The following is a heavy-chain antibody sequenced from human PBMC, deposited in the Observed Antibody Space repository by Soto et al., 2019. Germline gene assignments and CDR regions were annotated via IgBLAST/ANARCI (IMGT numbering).Heavy chain of an antibody. D-gene: IGHD2-21*01. CDR2: IDGSGGTI. CDR1: GFTFSNYV. CDR3: AKNKPGAHSHLDY. Sequence: EVQLLESGGGLVQPGGSLRLSCAASGFTFSNYVMTWVRQAPGKGLEWVSSIDGSGGTIYYADSGEGRFTISRDNSKNPLYMEMNSLRAEDTAVYYSAKNKPGAHSHLDYWGQGTLVTVSS. V-gene: IGHV3-23*01. J-gene: IGHJ4*02.